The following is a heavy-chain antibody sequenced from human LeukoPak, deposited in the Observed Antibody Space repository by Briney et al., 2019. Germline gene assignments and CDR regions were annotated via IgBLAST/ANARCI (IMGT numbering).Heavy chain of an antibody. V-gene: IGHV3-30-3*01. CDR1: GFSFSSYA. Sequence: PGGSLRLSCAASGFSFSSYAMLWVRQVPGKGLEWVAVVSFDGINKYYADSVRGRFTISRDNSKNTLYLQMNGLRAEDTAVYCCARDSGYYDYWGQGTLVTVSS. CDR3: ARDSGYYDY. J-gene: IGHJ4*02. CDR2: VSFDGINK.